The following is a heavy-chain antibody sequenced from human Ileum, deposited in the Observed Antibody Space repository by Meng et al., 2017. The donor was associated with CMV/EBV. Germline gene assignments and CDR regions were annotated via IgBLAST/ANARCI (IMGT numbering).Heavy chain of an antibody. CDR2: IRFDGSKE. Sequence: GGSLRLSCAASGFAFNAHSVHGVRQFPGQGLEWVAFIRFDGSKENYADSVRGRFIISRDNSKNTLSLQMHILSPEDTAVYFCATYRAQSGGYYFDFWGQGTLVTVSS. J-gene: IGHJ4*02. CDR3: ATYRAQSGGYYFDF. CDR1: GFAFNAHS. V-gene: IGHV3-30*02. D-gene: IGHD3-16*01.